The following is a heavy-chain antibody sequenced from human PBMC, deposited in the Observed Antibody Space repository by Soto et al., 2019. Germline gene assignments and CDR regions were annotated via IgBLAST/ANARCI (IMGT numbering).Heavy chain of an antibody. D-gene: IGHD4-17*01. CDR1: GFTISSYS. J-gene: IGHJ6*02. Sequence: GGSLRLSCAASGFTISSYSMNWVRQAPGKGLEWVSSISSSSSYIYYADSVKGRFTISRDNAKNSLYLQMNSLRAEDTAVYYCARWASYGDYEAYYYGMDVWGQGTTVTVSS. CDR2: ISSSSSYI. CDR3: ARWASYGDYEAYYYGMDV. V-gene: IGHV3-21*01.